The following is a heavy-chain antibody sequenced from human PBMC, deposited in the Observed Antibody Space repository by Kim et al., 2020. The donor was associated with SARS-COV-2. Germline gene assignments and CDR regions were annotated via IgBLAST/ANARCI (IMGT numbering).Heavy chain of an antibody. Sequence: ASVKVSCKASGYSFTSHTMNWVRQAPGQGLEWMGWINTKTGKPTFAQGLTGRFVFSLDTSVSTAYLQISSLKAEDTAIYYCARDEGDIWSGYSFWGQGTLVTVSS. V-gene: IGHV7-4-1*02. CDR3: ARDEGDIWSGYSF. J-gene: IGHJ4*02. CDR2: INTKTGKP. CDR1: GYSFTSHT. D-gene: IGHD3-3*01.